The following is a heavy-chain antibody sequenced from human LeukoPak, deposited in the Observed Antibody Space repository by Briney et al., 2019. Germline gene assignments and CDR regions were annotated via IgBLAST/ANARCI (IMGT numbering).Heavy chain of an antibody. J-gene: IGHJ4*02. CDR1: GGSISSGGYY. V-gene: IGHV4-31*03. CDR2: IYYSGST. D-gene: IGHD6-13*01. Sequence: PSETLSPTCTVSGGSISSGGYYWSWIRQHPGKGLEWIGYIYYSGSTYYNPSLKSRVTISVDTSKNQFSLKLSSVTAADTAVYYCARGPSYSSRLDYWGQGTLVTVSS. CDR3: ARGPSYSSRLDY.